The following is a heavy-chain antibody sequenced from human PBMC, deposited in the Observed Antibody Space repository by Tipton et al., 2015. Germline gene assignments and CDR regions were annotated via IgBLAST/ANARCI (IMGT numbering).Heavy chain of an antibody. CDR2: VSHSDTS. CDR3: ARDLEHGMDV. CDR1: GGSFSDYY. V-gene: IGHV4-59*01. J-gene: IGHJ6*02. Sequence: LRLSCTVSGGSFSDYYWSWIRQPPGKGLEWIGYVSHSDTSHYNPSLKSRVTISVDTSKNQFSLTLNSLTAADTAVYYCARDLEHGMDVWGQGTTVTVSS. D-gene: IGHD5-24*01.